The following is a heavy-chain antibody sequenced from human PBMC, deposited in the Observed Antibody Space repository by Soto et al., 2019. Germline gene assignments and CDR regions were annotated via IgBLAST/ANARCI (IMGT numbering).Heavy chain of an antibody. CDR1: GGTFSSYA. CDR2: IIPIFGTA. CDR3: ASGGCSCTSCYGDLNDYYGMCV. D-gene: IGHD2-2*01. J-gene: IGHJ6*02. Sequence: GASVKVSCKASGGTFSSYAISWVRQAPGQGLEWMGGIIPIFGTANYAQKFQGRVTITADKSTSTAYMELSSLRSEDTAVYYCASGGCSCTSCYGDLNDYYGMCVWGQGTTVTVS. V-gene: IGHV1-69*06.